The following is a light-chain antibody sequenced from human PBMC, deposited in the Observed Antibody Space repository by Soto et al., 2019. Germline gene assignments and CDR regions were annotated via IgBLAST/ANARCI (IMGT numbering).Light chain of an antibody. CDR1: QSVSSSY. CDR3: QQYGSSPRT. Sequence: EIVLTQSPGTLSLSAGERATLSWRASQSVSSSYLAWYQQKPGQAPRLLIYGASSRATGIPDRFSGSGSGTDFTLTISRLEPEDFAVYYCQQYGSSPRTFGQGTKVDIK. J-gene: IGKJ1*01. CDR2: GAS. V-gene: IGKV3-20*01.